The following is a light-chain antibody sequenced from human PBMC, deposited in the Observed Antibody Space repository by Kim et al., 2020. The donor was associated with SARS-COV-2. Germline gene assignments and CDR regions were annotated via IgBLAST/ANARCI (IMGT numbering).Light chain of an antibody. J-gene: IGKJ5*01. Sequence: SLGQEHIATLARRAGEGVNGHVAWRQQKPGPGPRLLISNASHMAAGVPAMFSGSGSGTDFTLAISSLEAEDFTVDYCQQRRKSITFRPETRLEI. CDR2: NAS. CDR3: QQRRKSIT. CDR1: EGVNGH. V-gene: IGKV3-11*01.